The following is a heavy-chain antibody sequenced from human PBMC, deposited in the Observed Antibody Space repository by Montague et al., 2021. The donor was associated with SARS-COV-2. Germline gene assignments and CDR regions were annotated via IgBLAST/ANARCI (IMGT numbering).Heavy chain of an antibody. J-gene: IGHJ5*01. D-gene: IGHD2-21*01. Sequence: SETLSLTCTASFGSISTYYWSWIRQPPGKGLEWIGFIFYNGSTKYNPSLKRRVSISLDTSKSQFSLKLSSVTAADTAVYYCARQDAWAYCGDECYRGWFDSWGQGTLVTVSS. CDR3: ARQDAWAYCGDECYRGWFDS. CDR2: IFYNGST. V-gene: IGHV4-59*01. CDR1: FGSISTYY.